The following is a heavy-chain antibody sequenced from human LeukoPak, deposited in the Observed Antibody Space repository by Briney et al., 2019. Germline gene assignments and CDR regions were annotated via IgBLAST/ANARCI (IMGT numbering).Heavy chain of an antibody. Sequence: GGSLRLSCAASGFIFSTYSMNWVRQAPGKGLEWVSSISSSTSYIYYVDSVKGRFTISRDNSKNTVYLQMNSLRPEDTAVYYCAKTQTNRYYYFDYWGQGTLVTVSS. CDR1: GFIFSTYS. CDR3: AKTQTNRYYYFDY. CDR2: ISSSTSYI. V-gene: IGHV3-21*01. J-gene: IGHJ4*02. D-gene: IGHD1-26*01.